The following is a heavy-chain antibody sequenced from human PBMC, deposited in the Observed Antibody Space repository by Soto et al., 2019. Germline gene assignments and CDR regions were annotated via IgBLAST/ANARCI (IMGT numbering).Heavy chain of an antibody. CDR3: ARVGKGVYGYMTSNWFDP. Sequence: QVQLVQSGAEVKKPGSSVKVSCKASGGTFSSYAISWVRQAPGQGLEWMGGIIPIFGTANYAQKFQGRVTITADESTSTEYMELSSMRYEDTAVYYCARVGKGVYGYMTSNWFDPWGQGTLVTVSS. CDR1: GGTFSSYA. CDR2: IIPIFGTA. V-gene: IGHV1-69*12. J-gene: IGHJ5*02. D-gene: IGHD6-13*01.